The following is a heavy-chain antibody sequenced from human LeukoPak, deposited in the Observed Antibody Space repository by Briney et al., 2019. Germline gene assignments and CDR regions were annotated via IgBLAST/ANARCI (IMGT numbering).Heavy chain of an antibody. J-gene: IGHJ6*03. CDR1: GGSFSGYY. D-gene: IGHD1-14*01. CDR3: ARDRKYYYHMDV. CDR2: INHSGST. V-gene: IGHV4-34*01. Sequence: SETLSLTCAVYGGSFSGYYWSWIRQPPGKGLEWIGEINHSGSTNYNPSLKSRVTISVDTSKNQFSLKLSSVTAADTAVYYCARDRKYYYHMDVWGRGTTVAVSS.